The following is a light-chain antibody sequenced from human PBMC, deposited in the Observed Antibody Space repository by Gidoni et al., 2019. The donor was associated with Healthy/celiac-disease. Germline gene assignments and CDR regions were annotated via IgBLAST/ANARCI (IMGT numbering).Light chain of an antibody. J-gene: IGKJ4*01. CDR1: QSVSSN. Sequence: EIVMTQSPATLSVSPGERATLSCRASQSVSSNLAWYQQKPGQAPRLLIYGASTRATGIPARFSGSGSGTEFTLTISSLQSEDFAVYYCQQYNNWPPLTLXGXTKVEVK. CDR2: GAS. V-gene: IGKV3-15*01. CDR3: QQYNNWPPLT.